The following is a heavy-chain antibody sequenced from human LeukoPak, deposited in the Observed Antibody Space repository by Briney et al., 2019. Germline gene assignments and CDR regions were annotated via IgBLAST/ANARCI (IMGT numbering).Heavy chain of an antibody. CDR3: ARDSIPDAVVAGYNWFDP. CDR1: GFTFSSYA. D-gene: IGHD1-14*01. Sequence: GSLRLSCAASGFTFSSYAMSWVRQAPGKGLEWIGSIYYSGSTYYNPSLKSRVTISVDTSKNQFSLKLSSVTAADTAVYYCARDSIPDAVVAGYNWFDPWGQGTLVTVSS. V-gene: IGHV4-39*02. J-gene: IGHJ5*02. CDR2: IYYSGST.